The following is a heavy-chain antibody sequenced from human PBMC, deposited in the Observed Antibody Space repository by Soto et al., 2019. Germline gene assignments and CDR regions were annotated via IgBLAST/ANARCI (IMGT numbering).Heavy chain of an antibody. CDR2: IRAYNGNT. CDR3: ASDLPTMEV. Sequence: QVQLVQSGAEVKKPGASVKVSCKASGYTFTSYGISWVRQAPGQGLEWMGWIRAYNGNTNYAQKLQGRGTMTTDTTTSTAYRGLRSLRSGDTAVYYCASDLPTMEVWGQGPTVTGSS. J-gene: IGHJ6*02. CDR1: GYTFTSYG. V-gene: IGHV1-18*01.